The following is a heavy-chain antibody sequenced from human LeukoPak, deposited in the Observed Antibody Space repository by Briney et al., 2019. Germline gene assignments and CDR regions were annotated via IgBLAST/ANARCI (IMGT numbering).Heavy chain of an antibody. CDR3: ARGVANYHDNSGYQN. J-gene: IGHJ4*02. V-gene: IGHV3-30*03. CDR2: ISYDGSNK. CDR1: GFTFSSYG. D-gene: IGHD3-22*01. Sequence: GGSLRLSCAASGFTFSSYGMHWVRQAPGKGLEWVAVISYDGSNKYYADSVKGRFTISRDNSKNTLYLQMNSLRAEGTAVYYCARGVANYHDNSGYQNWGQGTLVTVSS.